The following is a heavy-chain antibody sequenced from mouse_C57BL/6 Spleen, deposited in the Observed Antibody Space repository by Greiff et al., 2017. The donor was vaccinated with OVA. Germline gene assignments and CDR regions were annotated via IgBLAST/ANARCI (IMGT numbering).Heavy chain of an antibody. D-gene: IGHD1-1*01. J-gene: IGHJ4*01. CDR3: ARQDYGPFMDY. CDR2: ISSGGSYT. V-gene: IGHV5-6*01. Sequence: EVNLVESGGDLVKPGGSLKLSCAASGFTFSSYGMSWVRQTPDKRLEWVATISSGGSYTYYPDSVKGRFTISRDNAKNTLYLQMSSLKSEDTAMYYCARQDYGPFMDYWGQGTSVTVSS. CDR1: GFTFSSYG.